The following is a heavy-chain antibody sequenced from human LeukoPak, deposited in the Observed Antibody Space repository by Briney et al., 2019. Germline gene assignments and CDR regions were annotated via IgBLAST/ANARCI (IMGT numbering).Heavy chain of an antibody. CDR1: GGSISSTSYY. Sequence: SETLSLTCNVSGGSISSTSYYWGWIRQSPGKGLEWIGSIYYSGSTYYNPSLKSRVTISVDTSKNQFSLKLSSVTAADTAVYYCARGRLREAFGYWGQGTLVTVSS. V-gene: IGHV4-39*01. J-gene: IGHJ4*02. CDR3: ARGRLREAFGY. CDR2: IYYSGST.